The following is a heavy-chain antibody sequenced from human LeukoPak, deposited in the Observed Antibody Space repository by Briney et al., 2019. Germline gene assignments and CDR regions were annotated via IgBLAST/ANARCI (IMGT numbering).Heavy chain of an antibody. CDR3: AKDGDTMSGTYYYDMDV. CDR2: ISGSGGSR. D-gene: IGHD1-26*01. V-gene: IGHV3-23*01. J-gene: IGHJ6*03. Sequence: GGSLRLSCAASGFTFSTYGMSWVRQAPGKGLEWVSGISGSGGSRFYTDSVKGRFTISRDNSKNTLYLQMNSLRAEDTAVYYCAKDGDTMSGTYYYDMDVWGKGTTVTIS. CDR1: GFTFSTYG.